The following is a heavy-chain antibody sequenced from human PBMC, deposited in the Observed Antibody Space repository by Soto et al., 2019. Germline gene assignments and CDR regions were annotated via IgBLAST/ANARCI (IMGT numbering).Heavy chain of an antibody. CDR2: IYYSGST. CDR3: ARGGVRYPADY. D-gene: IGHD3-9*01. V-gene: IGHV4-61*01. J-gene: IGHJ4*02. CDR1: GGSVSSGSYY. Sequence: QVQLQESGPGLVKPSETLSLTCTVSGGSVSSGSYYWSWIRQPPGKGLEWIGYIYYSGSTNYNPSLKSRGTTSIYTAKSQVSLKLSSVTAADTAVYYCARGGVRYPADYWGQGTLVTVSS.